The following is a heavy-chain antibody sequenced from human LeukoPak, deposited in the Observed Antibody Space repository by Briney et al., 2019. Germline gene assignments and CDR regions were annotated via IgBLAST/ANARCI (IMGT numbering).Heavy chain of an antibody. Sequence: GGSLRLSCAASGFTFSSYSMNWVRQAPGKGLEWVSSISSSSSYIYYADSVKGRFTISRDNAKNSLYLQMNSLKTEDTAVYYCTSKSESRRLIWSGYDYWGQGTLVTVSS. CDR3: TSKSESRRLIWSGYDY. J-gene: IGHJ4*02. CDR2: ISSSSSYI. D-gene: IGHD3-3*01. V-gene: IGHV3-21*03. CDR1: GFTFSSYS.